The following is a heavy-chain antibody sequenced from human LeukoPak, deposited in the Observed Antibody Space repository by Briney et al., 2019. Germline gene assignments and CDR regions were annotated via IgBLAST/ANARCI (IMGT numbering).Heavy chain of an antibody. CDR3: ARARIAVAGRFAVAYYFDY. D-gene: IGHD6-19*01. J-gene: IGHJ4*02. CDR2: INSDGSST. V-gene: IGHV3-74*01. Sequence: GGSLRLSCAASGFTFSSYWMHWVRQAPGKGLVWVSRINSDGSSTSYADSVKGRFTISRDNAKNTLYLQMNSLRAEDTTVYYCARARIAVAGRFAVAYYFDYWGQGTLVTVSS. CDR1: GFTFSSYW.